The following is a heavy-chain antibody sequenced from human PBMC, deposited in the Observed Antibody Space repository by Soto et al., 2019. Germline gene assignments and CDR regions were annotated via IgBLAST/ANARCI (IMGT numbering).Heavy chain of an antibody. V-gene: IGHV3-23*01. CDR1: GFNFKKFA. CDR2: ISCCGGSA. CDR3: AKADGQQWLIPHLDN. D-gene: IGHD6-19*01. Sequence: GGSLRLSCVASGFNFKKFATAWVRQAAGEGLEWVSGISCCGGSASYADSVKGRFSIARDDSKNTVSLQLNSLRVEDTAQYYCAKADGQQWLIPHLDNWGQGTLVTVSS. J-gene: IGHJ4*02.